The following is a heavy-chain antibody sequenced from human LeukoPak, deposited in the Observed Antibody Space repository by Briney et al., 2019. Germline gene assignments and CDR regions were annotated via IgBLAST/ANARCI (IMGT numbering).Heavy chain of an antibody. D-gene: IGHD3-9*01. CDR2: ISGSGGST. Sequence: GGSLRLSCAASGFTFSSYAMSWVRQAPGKGLEWVSAISGSGGSTYYADSVKGRFTISRDNAKNSLYLQMNSLRAEDTAVYYCARGRRYAYFDYWGQGTLVTVSS. CDR3: ARGRRYAYFDY. CDR1: GFTFSSYA. J-gene: IGHJ4*02. V-gene: IGHV3-23*01.